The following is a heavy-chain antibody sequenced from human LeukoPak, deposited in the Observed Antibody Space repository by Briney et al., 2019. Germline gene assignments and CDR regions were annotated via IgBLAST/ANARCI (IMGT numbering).Heavy chain of an antibody. Sequence: GRSLRLSCAASGFTFSSYGMHWVRQAPGKGLEWVAVISYDGSNKYYADSVKGRFTISRDNSKNTLYLQMNSLRAEDTAVYYCANLVVVVPAALVYCSGGSCLKAFDIWGQGTMVTVSS. CDR1: GFTFSSYG. CDR3: ANLVVVVPAALVYCSGGSCLKAFDI. V-gene: IGHV3-30*18. J-gene: IGHJ3*02. D-gene: IGHD2-15*01. CDR2: ISYDGSNK.